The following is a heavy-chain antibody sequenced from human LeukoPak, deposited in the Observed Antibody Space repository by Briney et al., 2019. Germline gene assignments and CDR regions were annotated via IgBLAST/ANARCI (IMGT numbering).Heavy chain of an antibody. V-gene: IGHV4-59*01. D-gene: IGHD2-2*03. CDR2: IYYSGST. CDR3: ASTVLDIVVVPAAPGYMDV. J-gene: IGHJ6*03. Sequence: SETLSLTCTVSGGSISSYYWSWIRQPPGKGLEWIGYIYYSGSTNYNPSLKSRVTISVDTSKNQFSLKLSSVTAANTAVYYCASTVLDIVVVPAAPGYMDVWGKGTTVTVSS. CDR1: GGSISSYY.